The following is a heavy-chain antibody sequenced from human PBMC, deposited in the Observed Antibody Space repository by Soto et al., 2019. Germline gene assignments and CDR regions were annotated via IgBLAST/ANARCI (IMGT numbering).Heavy chain of an antibody. J-gene: IGHJ6*04. V-gene: IGHV3-66*01. CDR1: GITVYNNY. Sequence: EVQLLESGGGLVQPGGSLRLSCAASGITVYNNYMSWVRQAPGKGLEWVSVIYSGGSTSYADSVKGRFTISRDGSKNTVYLQMNSLRAEDTAVYYCARDVGVWGRGTTVTVSS. CDR3: ARDVGV. CDR2: IYSGGST.